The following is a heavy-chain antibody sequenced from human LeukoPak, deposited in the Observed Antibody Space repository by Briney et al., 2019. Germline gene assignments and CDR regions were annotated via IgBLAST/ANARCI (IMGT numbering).Heavy chain of an antibody. Sequence: GGSLRLSCEASGFTFNTYSMNWARQAPGKGLEWVSSIDSSGGYMFYADSVKGRFIISRDNAKDSLYLQMNSLRVENTAVYYCLRGDRRDYWGQGTLVTVSS. CDR3: LRGDRRDY. V-gene: IGHV3-21*06. J-gene: IGHJ4*02. CDR2: IDSSGGYM. CDR1: GFTFNTYS.